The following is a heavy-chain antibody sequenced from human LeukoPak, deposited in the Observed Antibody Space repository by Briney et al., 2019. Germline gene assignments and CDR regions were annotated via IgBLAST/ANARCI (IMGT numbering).Heavy chain of an antibody. V-gene: IGHV4-4*07. J-gene: IGHJ5*02. CDR3: AKGRNEIWSGYSFDP. Sequence: SETLSLTCTVSGAAISSFYWSWLRQLAGKEPEWIGRVHISGNNIYNPSLKSRITMSVDTPKNQFSLKLSSVTAADTAVYYCAKGRNEIWSGYSFDPWGQGILVTVSA. D-gene: IGHD3-3*01. CDR2: VHISGNN. CDR1: GAAISSFY.